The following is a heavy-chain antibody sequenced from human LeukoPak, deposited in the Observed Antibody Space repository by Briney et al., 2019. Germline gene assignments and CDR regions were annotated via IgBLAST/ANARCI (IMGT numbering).Heavy chain of an antibody. J-gene: IGHJ4*02. Sequence: TSETLSLTCTVSGGSISSSSYYWGWIRQPPGKGLEWIGSIYYSGSTYYNPSLKSRVTISVDTSKNQFSLKLSSVTAADTAVYYCARDRIQLWSQHSNYFDYWGQGTLVTVSS. CDR1: GGSISSSSYY. D-gene: IGHD5-18*01. CDR3: ARDRIQLWSQHSNYFDY. V-gene: IGHV4-39*07. CDR2: IYYSGST.